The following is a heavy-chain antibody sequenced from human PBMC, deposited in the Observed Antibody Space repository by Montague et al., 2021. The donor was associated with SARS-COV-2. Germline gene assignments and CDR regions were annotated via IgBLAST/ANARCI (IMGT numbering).Heavy chain of an antibody. CDR3: ARVFDNSGYALDY. Sequence: SETLSLTCTVSGGSFKNYYWSWIRQPPGKGLEWIGYVHHDGSSGSANYNPSVWSRVTISVDTSENQFSLHLSSVTPADTAVYFCARVFDNSGYALDYWGQGTQVTVSS. CDR2: VHHDGSSGSA. V-gene: IGHV4-59*01. CDR1: GGSFKNYY. D-gene: IGHD5-12*01. J-gene: IGHJ4*02.